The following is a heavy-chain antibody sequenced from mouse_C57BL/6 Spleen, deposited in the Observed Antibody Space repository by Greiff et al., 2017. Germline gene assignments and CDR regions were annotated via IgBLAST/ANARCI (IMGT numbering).Heavy chain of an antibody. D-gene: IGHD2-2*01. V-gene: IGHV5-4*01. J-gene: IGHJ1*03. CDR1: GFTFSSYA. Sequence: EVKVVESGGGLVKPGGSLKLSCAASGFTFSSYAMSWVRQTPEKRLEWVATISDGGSYTYYPDNVKGRFTISRDNAKNNLYLQMSHLKSEDTAMYYCARDCGYDLHFDVGGTGTTGTVSS. CDR3: ARDCGYDLHFDV. CDR2: ISDGGSYT.